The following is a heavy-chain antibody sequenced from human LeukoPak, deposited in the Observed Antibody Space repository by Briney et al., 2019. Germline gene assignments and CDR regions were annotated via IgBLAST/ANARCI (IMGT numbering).Heavy chain of an antibody. D-gene: IGHD6-19*01. J-gene: IGHJ4*02. CDR2: IFGSGGSE. CDR1: GFTFNSYA. CDR3: AKTTTGYSSGRYPGWPVDY. Sequence: GGSLRLSCAASGFTFNSYAMYWVRQAPGKGLEWVSGIFGSGGSEHYADSVKRRFTIFRDNSKNTVYLQMNSLRAEDTAVYYCAKTTTGYSSGRYPGWPVDYWGQGTLVTVSS. V-gene: IGHV3-23*01.